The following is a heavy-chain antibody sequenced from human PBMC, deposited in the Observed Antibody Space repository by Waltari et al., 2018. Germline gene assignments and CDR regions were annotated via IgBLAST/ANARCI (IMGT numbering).Heavy chain of an antibody. Sequence: EVQLVETGGGLIQPGGSLRLSCAASGFTVSTNSMTWVSQAPGKGLEWVSVIHIPSTTYYADSVKGRFTMSRDNSKNTLSLQMNSLRDEDTAVYYCARLAVAGPDVFSYFYGMDVWGQGTTVTVSS. D-gene: IGHD6-19*01. CDR3: ARLAVAGPDVFSYFYGMDV. V-gene: IGHV3-53*02. CDR2: IHIPSTT. CDR1: GFTVSTNS. J-gene: IGHJ6*02.